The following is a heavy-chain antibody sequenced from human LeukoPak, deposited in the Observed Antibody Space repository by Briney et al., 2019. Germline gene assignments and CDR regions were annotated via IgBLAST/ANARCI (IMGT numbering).Heavy chain of an antibody. CDR1: GFTFSSYW. D-gene: IGHD4-17*01. CDR2: IKQDGSEK. CDR3: AKDGFHYGDYEYFDY. V-gene: IGHV3-7*01. Sequence: PGGSLRLSCAASGFTFSSYWMSWVRQVPGKGLEWVANIKQDGSEKYYVDSVKGRFTISRDNSKNTLYLQMNSLRAEDTAVYYCAKDGFHYGDYEYFDYWGQGTLVTVSS. J-gene: IGHJ4*02.